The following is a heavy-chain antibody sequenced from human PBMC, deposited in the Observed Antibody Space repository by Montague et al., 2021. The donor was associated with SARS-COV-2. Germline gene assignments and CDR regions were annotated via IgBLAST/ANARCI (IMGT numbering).Heavy chain of an antibody. D-gene: IGHD3-16*01. CDR2: IYYTGST. CDR3: ARMGGHSHSYFDY. J-gene: IGHJ4*02. Sequence: TLSLTCTVSGNSINSCSYSWSWLRQPPGRGLEWIVFIYYTGSTYFNPSLRSRLTISVDTSTTQFSLRLSSVTAADTAVYFCARMGGHSHSYFDYWGLGTLVTVSS. CDR1: GNSINSCSYS. V-gene: IGHV4-30-4*08.